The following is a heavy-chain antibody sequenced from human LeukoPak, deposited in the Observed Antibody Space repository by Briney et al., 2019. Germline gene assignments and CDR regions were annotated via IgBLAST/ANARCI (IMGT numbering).Heavy chain of an antibody. V-gene: IGHV4-59*01. J-gene: IGHJ4*02. Sequence: PSETLSLTCTVSGGSISRYYGSLIRQPPGKGLEWIGYIYYSVSTNYNPCLKSRATISEYTSKNQFLLKLSSVPAADTALYYCARLSRLTDYHSGYPTYSFDYWGQGTLVTVSS. D-gene: IGHD3-22*01. CDR2: IYYSVST. CDR3: ARLSRLTDYHSGYPTYSFDY. CDR1: GGSISRYY.